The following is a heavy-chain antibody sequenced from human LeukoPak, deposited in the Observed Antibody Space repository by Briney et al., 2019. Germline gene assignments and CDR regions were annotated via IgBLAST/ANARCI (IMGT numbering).Heavy chain of an antibody. V-gene: IGHV1-18*01. CDR2: ISAYNGNT. J-gene: IGHJ4*02. Sequence: ASVKVSCKASGYTFTSYGISWVRQAPGQGLEWMGWISAYNGNTNYAQKFQGRVTMTRDTSISTAYMELSRLRSDDTAVYYCARGDTAMVTSLDYWGQGTLVTVSS. CDR3: ARGDTAMVTSLDY. CDR1: GYTFTSYG. D-gene: IGHD5-18*01.